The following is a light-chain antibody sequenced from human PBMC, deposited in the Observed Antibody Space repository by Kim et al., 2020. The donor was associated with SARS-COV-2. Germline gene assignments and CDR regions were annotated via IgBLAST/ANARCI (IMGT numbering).Light chain of an antibody. V-gene: IGKV3-20*01. J-gene: IGKJ4*01. CDR1: QSVGSSY. CDR3: QQYDSSPLT. Sequence: SPGERATPSCRASQSVGSSYLAWYQQKPGQAPRLLIYGASSRATGIPDRFSGSGSGTDFTLTISRLEPEDFAVYYCQQYDSSPLTFGGGTKVDIK. CDR2: GAS.